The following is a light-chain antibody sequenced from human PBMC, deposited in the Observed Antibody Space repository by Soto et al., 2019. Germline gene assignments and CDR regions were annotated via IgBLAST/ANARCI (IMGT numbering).Light chain of an antibody. CDR3: QQYSTFPRT. V-gene: IGKV1-5*01. J-gene: IGKJ1*01. CDR2: DAS. CDR1: QSISKW. Sequence: DILMTQSPSTLSASVGDRVVITCRASQSISKWFAWYQQKPGRAPNFLIYDASTLESGVPSRFSGSGSGTEITLTITNLQPDDFATFYCQQYSTFPRTFGQGTKVEI.